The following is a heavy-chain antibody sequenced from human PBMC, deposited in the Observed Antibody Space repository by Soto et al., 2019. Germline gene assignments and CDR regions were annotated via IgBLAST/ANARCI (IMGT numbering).Heavy chain of an antibody. CDR2: INAGNSNT. D-gene: IGHD3-10*01. V-gene: IGHV1-3*01. J-gene: IGHJ4*02. CDR3: ARLYNYGSGRGFDY. CDR1: GYTFTSYA. Sequence: QVQLVQSGAEVKKPGASVKVSCKTSGYTFTSYAIHWVRQAPGQRLEWMGWINAGNSNTKYSQKFQGRVTITRDTSASTAYMELSSLRSEDSALYYCARLYNYGSGRGFDYWGQGTLVTVSS.